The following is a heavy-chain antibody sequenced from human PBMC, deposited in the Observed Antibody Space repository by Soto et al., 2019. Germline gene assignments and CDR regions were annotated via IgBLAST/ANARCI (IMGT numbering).Heavy chain of an antibody. CDR1: GGTFSSYA. J-gene: IGHJ6*02. D-gene: IGHD5-18*01. CDR2: IIPIFGTA. Sequence: QVQLVQSGAEVKKPGSSVKVSCKASGGTFSSYAISWVRQAPGQGLEWMGGIIPIFGTANYAQKFQGRVTITADKSTSTAYMELSSLRSEDTAVYYCARRVRIQLWPQSPGYYYYGMDGWGQGTTVTVSS. CDR3: ARRVRIQLWPQSPGYYYYGMDG. V-gene: IGHV1-69*06.